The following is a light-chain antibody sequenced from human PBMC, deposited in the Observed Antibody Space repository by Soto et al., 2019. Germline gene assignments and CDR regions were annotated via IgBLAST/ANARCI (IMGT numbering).Light chain of an antibody. CDR1: QSVSSN. J-gene: IGKJ1*01. V-gene: IGKV3-15*01. CDR3: QQYNNSPRT. CDR2: GAS. Sequence: EIAMTQSPATLSASLGERVTLSCRASQSVSSNLAWYQQKPGQAPRLLIYGASTRATGIPARFSGSGSGTEFTLTISSLQSEDFAVYYCQQYNNSPRTFGQGTEVDI.